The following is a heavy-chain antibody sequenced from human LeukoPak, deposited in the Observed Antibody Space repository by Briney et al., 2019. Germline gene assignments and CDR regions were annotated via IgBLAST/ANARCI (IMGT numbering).Heavy chain of an antibody. J-gene: IGHJ4*02. Sequence: GGSLRLSCAASGFTFNTYAMSWVRQAPGKGLEWVSIISGSGDYTNYADSVKGRFTISRDNSKNTFYVQMNSLRAEDTAVYYCAKGNRSGSENWGQGTLVTVSS. CDR1: GFTFNTYA. D-gene: IGHD1-1*01. CDR3: AKGNRSGSEN. CDR2: ISGSGDYT. V-gene: IGHV3-23*01.